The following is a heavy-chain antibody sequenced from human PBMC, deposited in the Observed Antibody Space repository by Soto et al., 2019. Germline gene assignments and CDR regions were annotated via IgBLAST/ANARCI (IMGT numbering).Heavy chain of an antibody. Sequence: SETLSLTCSVSGGSISSSSHYWGWIRQPPGKGLEWIGSLCKTGSTYYNPSLKSRVTISVDTSKNQFSLKLSSVTAADTAVYYCAGGGVRGVITRTRDYYGMDVWGQGTTVTVSS. J-gene: IGHJ6*02. CDR2: LCKTGST. CDR3: AGGGVRGVITRTRDYYGMDV. CDR1: GGSISSSSHY. D-gene: IGHD3-10*01. V-gene: IGHV4-39*01.